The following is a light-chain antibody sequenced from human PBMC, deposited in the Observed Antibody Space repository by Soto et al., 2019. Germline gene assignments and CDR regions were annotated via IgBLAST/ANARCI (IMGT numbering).Light chain of an antibody. CDR2: GHN. J-gene: IGLJ3*02. CDR3: QSYDNSLSGSGV. Sequence: QSVLTQPPSVSGAPGQRVTISCTGSTSNIGAGYEVHWYQQLPGTAPKLLVSGHNIRPSGVPDRFSGFKSGASASLVITGLPAEDEADYYCQSYDNSLSGSGVFGGGTKVTVL. CDR1: TSNIGAGYE. V-gene: IGLV1-40*01.